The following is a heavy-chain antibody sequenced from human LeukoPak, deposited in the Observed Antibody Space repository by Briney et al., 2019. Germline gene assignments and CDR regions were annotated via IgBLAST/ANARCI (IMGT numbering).Heavy chain of an antibody. V-gene: IGHV4-59*01. Sequence: SETLSLTCTVSGGSISSYYWSWIRQPPGKGLEWIGYIYYSGSTNYNPSLKSRVTISVDTSKNQFSLKLSSVTAADTAVYYCARLGDYYDSSGYERVYYFDYWGQGTLVTVSS. CDR2: IYYSGST. J-gene: IGHJ4*02. D-gene: IGHD3-22*01. CDR3: ARLGDYYDSSGYERVYYFDY. CDR1: GGSISSYY.